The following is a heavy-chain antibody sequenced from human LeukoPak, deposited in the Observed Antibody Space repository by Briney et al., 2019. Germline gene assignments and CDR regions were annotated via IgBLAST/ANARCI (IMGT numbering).Heavy chain of an antibody. V-gene: IGHV3-23*01. CDR2: ISGSGGNT. Sequence: AGGSLRLSCVFSGFTFDNYGMTWVRQAPGKGLEWVSSISGSGGNTYYAASVKGRFTISRDNSKNTVCLLMNNMRTEDSAVYHCAKGITASRPNYFDSWGQGTLVTVSS. CDR3: AKGITASRPNYFDS. CDR1: GFTFDNYG. J-gene: IGHJ4*02. D-gene: IGHD1-14*01.